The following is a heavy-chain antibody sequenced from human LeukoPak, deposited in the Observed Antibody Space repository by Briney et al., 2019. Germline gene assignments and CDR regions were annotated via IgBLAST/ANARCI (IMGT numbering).Heavy chain of an antibody. Sequence: SETLSLTCTVSGGSISSSSYYWGWIRQPPGKGLEWIGSIYYSGSTYYNPSLKSRVTISIDRSKNQFSLKLSSLTAADTALYYCARDRIVGDGTFDYWGQGTLVTVSS. CDR1: GGSISSSSYY. CDR2: IYYSGST. V-gene: IGHV4-39*07. D-gene: IGHD1-26*01. J-gene: IGHJ4*02. CDR3: ARDRIVGDGTFDY.